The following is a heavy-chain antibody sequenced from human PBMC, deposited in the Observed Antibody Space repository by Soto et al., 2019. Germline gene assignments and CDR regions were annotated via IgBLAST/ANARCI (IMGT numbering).Heavy chain of an antibody. CDR1: GFTVSSNY. CDR2: IYSGGST. J-gene: IGHJ4*02. V-gene: IGHV3-66*01. D-gene: IGHD1-20*01. Sequence: PGGSLRLSCAASGFTVSSNYMSWVRQAPGKGLEWVSVIYSGGSTYYADSVKGRFTISRDNSKNTLYLQMNSLRAEDTAVYYCARGRITGTTSGLREDYYFDYWGQGPLVTVSS. CDR3: ARGRITGTTSGLREDYYFDY.